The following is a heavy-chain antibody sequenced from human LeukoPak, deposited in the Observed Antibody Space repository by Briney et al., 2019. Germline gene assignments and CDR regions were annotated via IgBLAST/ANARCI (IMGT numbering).Heavy chain of an antibody. J-gene: IGHJ6*03. CDR1: GGSISSYY. CDR3: ARDLGQYCSSTSCTEDYYYYMDV. V-gene: IGHV4-4*07. CDR2: IYTSEST. Sequence: PSETLSLTCTVSGGSISSYYWSWIRQPAGKGLEWIGRIYTSESTNYNPSLKSRVTMSVDSSKNQFSLKLSSVTAADTAVYYCARDLGQYCSSTSCTEDYYYYMDVWGKGTTVTVSS. D-gene: IGHD2-2*01.